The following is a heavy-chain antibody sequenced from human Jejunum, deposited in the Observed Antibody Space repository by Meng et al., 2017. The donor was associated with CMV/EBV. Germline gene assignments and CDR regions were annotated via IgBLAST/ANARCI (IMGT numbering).Heavy chain of an antibody. J-gene: IGHJ4*02. D-gene: IGHD6-19*01. V-gene: IGHV1-18*01. CDR1: GYTFTHHG. CDR3: ARDPSNTSGRYAYFDY. CDR2: ISCYNGDT. Sequence: QLQLMQSGAEVKKPGASVRVSCKASGYTFTHHGISWIRQAPGQGLEWMGWISCYNGDTNYAQKFQGRVTMTTDTSTSTAYMDLRSLRSDDTAVYYCARDPSNTSGRYAYFDYWGQGTRVTVSS.